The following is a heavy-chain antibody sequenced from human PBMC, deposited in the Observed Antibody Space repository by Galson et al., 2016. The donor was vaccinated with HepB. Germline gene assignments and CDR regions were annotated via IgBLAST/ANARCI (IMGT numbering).Heavy chain of an antibody. Sequence: SETLSLTCTVSGGSISDYYWSWIRQPPGRGLEWIGYIFYSGSTSYNPSLESRVTISVDMSKNQFSLKLSSVTAADTAVYYCATLTGGTYYFAYWSQGPLVTVSS. J-gene: IGHJ4*02. CDR3: ATLTGGTYYFAY. V-gene: IGHV4-59*08. CDR1: GGSISDYY. CDR2: IFYSGST. D-gene: IGHD2-15*01.